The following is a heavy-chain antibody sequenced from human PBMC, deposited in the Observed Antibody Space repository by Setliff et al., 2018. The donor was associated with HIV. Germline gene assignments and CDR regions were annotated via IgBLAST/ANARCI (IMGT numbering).Heavy chain of an antibody. Sequence: ASVKVSCKASGYTFTDYYTHWVRQAPGQGLEWMGRIKPNSGGTNYAQKFQDRLTMTTDTSTTTASMELRSLRSDDTAVYYCVRGHCNSDKCWYTWFDPWGQGTLVTVSS. CDR1: GYTFTDYY. J-gene: IGHJ5*02. V-gene: IGHV1-2*06. D-gene: IGHD2-2*01. CDR2: IKPNSGGT. CDR3: VRGHCNSDKCWYTWFDP.